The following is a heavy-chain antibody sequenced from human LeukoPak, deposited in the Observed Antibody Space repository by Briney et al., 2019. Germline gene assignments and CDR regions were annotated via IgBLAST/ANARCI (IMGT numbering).Heavy chain of an antibody. CDR2: ISAYNGNT. CDR1: GYTFTSYG. D-gene: IGHD5-12*01. V-gene: IGHV1-18*01. Sequence: ASVKVSCKASGYTFTSYGIRWVRQAPGQGLEWMGWISAYNGNTNYAQKLQGRVTMTTDTSTSTAYMELRSLRSDDTAVYYCARDPAPASGYDWRSDYWGQGTLVTVSS. CDR3: ARDPAPASGYDWRSDY. J-gene: IGHJ4*02.